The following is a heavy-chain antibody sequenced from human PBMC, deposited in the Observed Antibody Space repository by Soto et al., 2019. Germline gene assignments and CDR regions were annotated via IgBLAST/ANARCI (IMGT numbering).Heavy chain of an antibody. CDR2: IIPIFGTA. CDR3: ARGFTGSGWYYFDF. D-gene: IGHD6-19*01. V-gene: IGHV1-69*13. Sequence: SVKVSCKASGGTFSSYAIRWVRQAPGQGLEWMGGIIPIFGTANYAQKFQGRVTITADESTSTAYMELSSLRSEDTAVYYCARGFTGSGWYYFDFWGQGAQVTVSS. CDR1: GGTFSSYA. J-gene: IGHJ4*02.